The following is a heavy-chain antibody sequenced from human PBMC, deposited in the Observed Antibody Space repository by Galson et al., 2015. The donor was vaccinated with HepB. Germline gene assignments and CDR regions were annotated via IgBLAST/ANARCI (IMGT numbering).Heavy chain of an antibody. D-gene: IGHD3-10*01. Sequence: TLSLTCSVTGGSISSGGYYWTWIRQHPGKGLEWIGFIHHSGSPYNNPSLRSRVTISLDTCKNQFSLRLSSVTAADTAVYYCARDVSYGSGAFDYWGQGTLVIVSS. CDR2: IHHSGSP. J-gene: IGHJ4*02. CDR1: GGSISSGGYY. V-gene: IGHV4-31*03. CDR3: ARDVSYGSGAFDY.